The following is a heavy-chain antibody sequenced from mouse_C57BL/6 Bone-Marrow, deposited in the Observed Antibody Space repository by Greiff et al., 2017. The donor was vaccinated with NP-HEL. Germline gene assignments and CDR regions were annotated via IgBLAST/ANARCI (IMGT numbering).Heavy chain of an antibody. D-gene: IGHD3-2*02. V-gene: IGHV1-81*01. CDR1: GYTFTSYG. J-gene: IGHJ2*01. CDR2: IYPRSGNT. CDR3: ARQLRLYYFDY. Sequence: QVQLKQSGAELARPGASVKLSCKASGYTFTSYGISWVKQRTGQGLEWIGEIYPRSGNTYYNEKFKGKATLTADKSSSTAYMELRSLTSEDSAVYFCARQLRLYYFDYWGQGTTLTVSS.